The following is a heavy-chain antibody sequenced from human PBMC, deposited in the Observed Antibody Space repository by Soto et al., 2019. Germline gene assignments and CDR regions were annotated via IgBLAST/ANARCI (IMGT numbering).Heavy chain of an antibody. CDR1: GGTFANFI. D-gene: IGHD6-6*01. Sequence: QVQLVQSGAEVKEPGSSVRVSCKASGGTFANFIMNWVRQTPGQGLEWMGGIVPMFGTPTYAEKFKGRVTISATGSTSTAYMELTSLRSADTAAYSCARNGTYSRSPSKYSGMDVWGQGTAVTVS. V-gene: IGHV1-69*01. CDR3: ARNGTYSRSPSKYSGMDV. J-gene: IGHJ6*02. CDR2: IVPMFGTP.